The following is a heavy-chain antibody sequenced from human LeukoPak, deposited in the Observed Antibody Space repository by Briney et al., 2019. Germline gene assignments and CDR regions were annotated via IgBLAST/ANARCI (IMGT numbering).Heavy chain of an antibody. CDR3: AHRGYYYYGMDV. Sequence: SGPTLVKPTQTLTLSCTFSGFSLSTSGVGVGWIRQPPGKPLEWLALIYWDDDKRYSPSLKSRLTITKDTSKNQVVLTMTNMDPVDTATYYCAHRGYYYYGMDVWGKGTTVTVSS. V-gene: IGHV2-5*02. J-gene: IGHJ6*04. CDR2: IYWDDDK. CDR1: GFSLSTSGVG.